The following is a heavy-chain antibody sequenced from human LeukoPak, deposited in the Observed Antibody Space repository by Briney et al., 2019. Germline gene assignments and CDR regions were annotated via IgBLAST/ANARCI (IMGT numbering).Heavy chain of an antibody. V-gene: IGHV3-30*18. CDR1: GFTFSSYG. D-gene: IGHD2-2*01. CDR2: ISYDGSNK. Sequence: GRSLRLSCAASGFTFSSYGMHWVRQAPGKGLEWVAVISYDGSNKYYADSVKGRFTISRDNSKNTLYLQMNSLRPDDTAMYYCAKTYASHWASLDYWGHGTLVTVS. J-gene: IGHJ4*01. CDR3: AKTYASHWASLDY.